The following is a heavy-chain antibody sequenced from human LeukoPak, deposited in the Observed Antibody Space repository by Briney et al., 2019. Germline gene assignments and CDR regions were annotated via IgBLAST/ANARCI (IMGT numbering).Heavy chain of an antibody. V-gene: IGHV4/OR15-8*01. CDR2: IYHSGGA. Sequence: PSETLSLTRAVSGASIGSHSWWSWVRQPPGKGLEWIGEIYHSGGANYKPSLKSRVTMSVDTSKNHFSLKLTSVTAADTAVYYCAYNRDFALDNWGQGTLVTVSS. J-gene: IGHJ4*02. CDR3: AYNRDFALDN. CDR1: GASIGSHSW. D-gene: IGHD1-14*01.